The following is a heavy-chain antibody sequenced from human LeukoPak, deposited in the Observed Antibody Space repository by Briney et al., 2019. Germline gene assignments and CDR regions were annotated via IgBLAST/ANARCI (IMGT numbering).Heavy chain of an antibody. CDR1: GFTFSSYG. J-gene: IGHJ6*03. D-gene: IGHD6-19*01. CDR2: IRSDGSNK. CDR3: AKGPGSSGWYSDYYYYYMDV. V-gene: IGHV3-30*02. Sequence: GGSLRLSCAASGFTFSSYGMHWVRQAPGKGLEWVAFIRSDGSNKYYADSVKGRFTISRDNSKNTLYLQMNSLRAEDTAVYYCAKGPGSSGWYSDYYYYYMDVWGKGTTVTVSS.